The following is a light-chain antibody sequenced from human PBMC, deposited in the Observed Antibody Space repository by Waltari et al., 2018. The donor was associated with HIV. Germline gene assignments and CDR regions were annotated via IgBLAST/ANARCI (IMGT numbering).Light chain of an antibody. CDR1: QIGHKN. V-gene: IGLV3-9*01. Sequence: SYEVTQSLSVSVALGQTARITCEGIQIGHKNVHWYQQKSGQAPVLVIYRDTVRPSGIPERVSGSNSGNTATLIISRAQAGDEADYFCHVWDSNTVVFGGGTKLTVL. J-gene: IGLJ2*01. CDR2: RDT. CDR3: HVWDSNTVV.